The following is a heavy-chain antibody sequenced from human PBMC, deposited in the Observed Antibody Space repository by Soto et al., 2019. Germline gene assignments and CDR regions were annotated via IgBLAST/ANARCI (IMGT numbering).Heavy chain of an antibody. CDR2: IYYSGST. CDR3: ARLRPSGTSDY. CDR1: GGSVCSGSYY. D-gene: IGHD1-26*01. V-gene: IGHV4-61*01. J-gene: IGHJ4*02. Sequence: TQSLTCSVSGGSVCSGSYYSSWIRQPPGKGLEWIGYIYYSGSTNYNPTLKSRVTISVDTSKNQFSLKLSSVTAVDTAIYYCARLRPSGTSDYWXQGTLVTVSS.